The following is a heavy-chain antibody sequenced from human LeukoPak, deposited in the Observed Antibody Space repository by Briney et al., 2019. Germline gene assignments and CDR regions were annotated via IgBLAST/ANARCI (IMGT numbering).Heavy chain of an antibody. CDR1: GYTFTGYY. V-gene: IGHV1-2*06. CDR3: ARGRNSVYYFNVVAPSYFDY. D-gene: IGHD3-22*01. J-gene: IGHJ4*02. CDR2: INPNSGGT. Sequence: GASVKVSCKASGYTFTGYYMHWVRQAPGQGLEWMGRINPNSGGTNYVQKFQGRVTVTRDTSINTAYMDLSRLRSDDTAVYYCARGRNSVYYFNVVAPSYFDYWGQGTLVTVSS.